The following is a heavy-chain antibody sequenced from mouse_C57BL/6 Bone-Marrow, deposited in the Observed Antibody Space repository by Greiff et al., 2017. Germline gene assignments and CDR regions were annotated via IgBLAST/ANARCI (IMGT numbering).Heavy chain of an antibody. V-gene: IGHV1-64*01. CDR3: AVYYDYYAMDY. J-gene: IGHJ4*01. D-gene: IGHD2-1*01. CDR1: GYTFTSYW. CDR2: IHPNSGST. Sequence: QVQLQQPGAELVKPGASVKLSCKASGYTFTSYWMHWVKQRPGQGLEWIGMIHPNSGSTNYNEKFKSKATLTVDKSSSTAYMQISSLTSEDSAVYYCAVYYDYYAMDYWGQGTSVTVSS.